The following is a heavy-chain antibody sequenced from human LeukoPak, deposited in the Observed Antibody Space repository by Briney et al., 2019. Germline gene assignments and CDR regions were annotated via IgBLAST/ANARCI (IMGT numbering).Heavy chain of an antibody. CDR2: IYYTGTT. CDR3: ARAVEDFYYYMDV. D-gene: IGHD6-19*01. J-gene: IGHJ6*03. Sequence: SETLSLTCAVYGGSFSGYYWAWLRQPPGKGLEGIGSIYYTGTTYYSPSLKSRVTILLDTSKKQFSLKLRSVTAADTAVYYCARAVEDFYYYMDVWGKGTTVTVSS. CDR1: GGSFSGYY. V-gene: IGHV4-34*01.